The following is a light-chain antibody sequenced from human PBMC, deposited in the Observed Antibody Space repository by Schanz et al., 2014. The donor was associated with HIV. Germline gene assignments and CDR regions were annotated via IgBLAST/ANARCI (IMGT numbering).Light chain of an antibody. CDR2: DVN. Sequence: QSALTQPASVSGSPGQSITISCTGTNSDLGGYDYVSWYQQHPGKAPKLIIYDVNYRPSGSSNRFSGSKSGSTASLAIFGLQAEDEADYYCSSYTSSSTLEFGGGTKLTVL. CDR3: SSYTSSSTLE. J-gene: IGLJ2*01. V-gene: IGLV2-14*01. CDR1: NSDLGGYDY.